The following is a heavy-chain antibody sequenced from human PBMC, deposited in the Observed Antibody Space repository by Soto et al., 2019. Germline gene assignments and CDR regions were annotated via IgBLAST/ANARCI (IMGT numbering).Heavy chain of an antibody. CDR2: IYYSGST. J-gene: IGHJ4*02. CDR1: GGSISSYY. Sequence: SETLSLTCTVSGGSISSYYWSWIRQPPGKGLEWIGYIYYSGSTNYNPSLKSRVTISVDTSKNQFSLKLSSVTAADTAVYYCAREGHEYYFDYWGQGTLVTVSS. CDR3: AREGHEYYFDY. V-gene: IGHV4-59*01.